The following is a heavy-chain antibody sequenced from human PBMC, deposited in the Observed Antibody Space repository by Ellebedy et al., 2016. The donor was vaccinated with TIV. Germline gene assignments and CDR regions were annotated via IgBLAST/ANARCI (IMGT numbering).Heavy chain of an antibody. D-gene: IGHD3-9*01. Sequence: PGGSLRLSCAASGFTFSRYWMSWVRQAPGKGLEWVASIKEDGDEKYYVESVEGRFTVSRDNVRDSLYLQMNSLRVEDTAMYFCARDYLALRYFDWQNNYYFDPWGRGALVTVSS. CDR3: ARDYLALRYFDWQNNYYFDP. V-gene: IGHV3-7*01. J-gene: IGHJ2*01. CDR1: GFTFSRYW. CDR2: IKEDGDEK.